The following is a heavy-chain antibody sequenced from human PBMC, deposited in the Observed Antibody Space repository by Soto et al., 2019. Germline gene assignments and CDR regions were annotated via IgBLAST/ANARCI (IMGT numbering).Heavy chain of an antibody. V-gene: IGHV4-30-2*01. CDR2: IYPTGGA. J-gene: IGHJ5*02. CDR3: AREYQLLSWFDP. D-gene: IGHD2-2*01. Sequence: SETLSLTCAVSGDPLSSGDFSWSWIRQPPGKGLEWIGNIYPTGGAFYNPSLKSRVTISVDRSKNRFSLRLNSVTAADTAVYYCAREYQLLSWFDPWGQGALVTVSS. CDR1: GDPLSSGDFS.